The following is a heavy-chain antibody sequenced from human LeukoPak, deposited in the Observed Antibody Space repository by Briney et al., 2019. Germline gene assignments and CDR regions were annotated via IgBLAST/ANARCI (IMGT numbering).Heavy chain of an antibody. D-gene: IGHD5-12*01. V-gene: IGHV1-46*03. J-gene: IGHJ6*03. CDR3: ALRGATDSYYYYYMDV. CDR2: INASGGST. Sequence: ASVKVSCKASGYTFTSYYMHWVRQAPGQGLEWMGIINASGGSTSYAQKFQGRVTMTRDTSTSTVYMELSGLRSEDTAVYYCALRGATDSYYYYYMDVRGKGTTVTVSS. CDR1: GYTFTSYY.